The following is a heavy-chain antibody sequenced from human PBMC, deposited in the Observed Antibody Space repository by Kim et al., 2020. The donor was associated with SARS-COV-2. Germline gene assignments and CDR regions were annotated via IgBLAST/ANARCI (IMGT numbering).Heavy chain of an antibody. V-gene: IGHV4-59*01. J-gene: IGHJ6*01. D-gene: IGHD2-15*01. CDR3: ARGGYCSGGSCYSSYYYG. Sequence: SETLSLTCTVSGGSINSYYWSWIRQPPGKELEWIGYIYYSGSTNYNPSLKSRVTISVDTSKNQFSLKLSSVTAADTAVYYCARGGYCSGGSCYSSYYYG. CDR2: IYYSGST. CDR1: GGSINSYY.